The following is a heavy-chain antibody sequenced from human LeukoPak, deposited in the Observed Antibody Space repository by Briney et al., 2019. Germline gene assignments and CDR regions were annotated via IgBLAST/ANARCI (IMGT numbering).Heavy chain of an antibody. CDR1: GGSFSVYY. CDR3: ARGRDDYVWGSYRYTGTFDY. Sequence: SETLSLTCAVYGGSFSVYYWSWIRQPPGKGLEWIGEINHSGSTNYNPSLKSRVTISVDTSKNQFSLKLSSVTAADTAVYYCARGRDDYVWGSYRYTGTFDYWGQGTLVTVSS. J-gene: IGHJ4*02. CDR2: INHSGST. D-gene: IGHD3-16*02. V-gene: IGHV4-34*01.